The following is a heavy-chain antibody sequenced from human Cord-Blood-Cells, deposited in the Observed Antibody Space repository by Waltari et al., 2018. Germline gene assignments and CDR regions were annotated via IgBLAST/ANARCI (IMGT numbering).Heavy chain of an antibody. CDR2: IYPGDSDT. CDR3: ARPGYYYGMDV. V-gene: IGHV5-51*01. J-gene: IGHJ6*02. CDR1: RSSLTSYR. Sequence: EVQLVQSGAAVKKPGESLNISCKGSRSSLTSYRTGLVRQMPGKGLEWMGIIYPGDSDTRYRPSFQGQVTISADKSISTAYLQWSSLKASDTAMYYCARPGYYYGMDVWGQGTTVTVSS.